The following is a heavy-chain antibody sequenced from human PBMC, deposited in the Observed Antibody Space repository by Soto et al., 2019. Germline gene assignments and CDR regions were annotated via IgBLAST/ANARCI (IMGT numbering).Heavy chain of an antibody. Sequence: ASVKVSCKASGYTFSGHYIHWARQAPGQGPEWMGWINPKNGGTKYAQKFQGRVTMARDTSINTAYLDLTGLRSDDTAVYYCARAHDPRLEVFDYWGQGTLVTVSS. J-gene: IGHJ4*02. CDR1: GYTFSGHY. CDR2: INPKNGGT. D-gene: IGHD3-16*01. V-gene: IGHV1-2*02. CDR3: ARAHDPRLEVFDY.